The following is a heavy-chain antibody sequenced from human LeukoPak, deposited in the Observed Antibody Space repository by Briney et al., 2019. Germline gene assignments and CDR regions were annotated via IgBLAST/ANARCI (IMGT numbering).Heavy chain of an antibody. CDR2: ISGNAASA. CDR3: AKDLRDIVVLKPTIPH. Sequence: PGGSLRLPCAASGFSFSTYAMTWVRQAPGKGLEWVSTISGNAASAYYADSVKGRFTISRDNSKNTLYLQINSLRAEDTAVYYCAKDLRDIVVLKPTIPHWGQGTLVAVSS. D-gene: IGHD2-15*01. CDR1: GFSFSTYA. V-gene: IGHV3-23*01. J-gene: IGHJ4*02.